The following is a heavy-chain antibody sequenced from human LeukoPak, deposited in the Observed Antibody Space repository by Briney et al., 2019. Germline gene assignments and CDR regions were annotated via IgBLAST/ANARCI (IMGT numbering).Heavy chain of an antibody. Sequence: ASVKVSCKASGYTFTSYAMNWVRQAPGQGLEWMGWINTNTGNPTHAQGFTGRFVFSLDTSVSTAYLQISSLKAEDTAVYYCARDLRRYGSGSRPLYWGQGTLVTVSS. D-gene: IGHD3-10*01. CDR2: INTNTGNP. V-gene: IGHV7-4-1*02. CDR1: GYTFTSYA. J-gene: IGHJ4*02. CDR3: ARDLRRYGSGSRPLY.